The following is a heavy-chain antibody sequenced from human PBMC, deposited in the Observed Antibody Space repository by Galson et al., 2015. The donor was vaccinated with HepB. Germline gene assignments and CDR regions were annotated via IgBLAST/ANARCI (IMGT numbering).Heavy chain of an antibody. CDR1: GYTFTSYH. CDR3: ARDNGDYAVDY. V-gene: IGHV1-46*04. J-gene: IGHJ4*02. D-gene: IGHD4-17*01. CDR2: INPSGGRT. Sequence: SVKVSCKASGYTFTSYHMHWVRQAPGQGLEWMGIINPSGGRTRYAQKLQGRVTLTRDTSTSTDYMELSSLRSGDTAVYYCARDNGDYAVDYWGQGTLVTVSS.